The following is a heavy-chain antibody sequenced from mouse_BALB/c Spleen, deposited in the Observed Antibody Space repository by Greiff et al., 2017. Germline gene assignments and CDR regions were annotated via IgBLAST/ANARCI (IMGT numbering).Heavy chain of an antibody. J-gene: IGHJ3*01. D-gene: IGHD2-4*01. Sequence: VQLQESGPGLVKPSQSLSLTCTVTGYSITSDYAWYWIRQFPGNKLEWMGYISYSGSTSYNPSLKSRISITRDTSKNQFFLQLNSVTTEDTATYYCARFYDYDEGKFAYWGQGTLVTVSA. CDR2: ISYSGST. CDR3: ARFYDYDEGKFAY. V-gene: IGHV3-2*02. CDR1: GYSITSDYA.